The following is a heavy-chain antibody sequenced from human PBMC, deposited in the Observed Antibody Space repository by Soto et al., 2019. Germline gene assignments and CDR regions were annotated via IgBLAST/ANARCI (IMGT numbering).Heavy chain of an antibody. CDR2: IYPGDSDT. D-gene: IGHD6-13*01. CDR3: ARHEGAAADTGYYYGMGV. CDR1: GYSFTSYW. Sequence: GESLKISCKGSGYSFTSYWIGWVRQMPGKGLEWMGIIYPGDSDTRYSPSFQGQVTISADKSISTAYLQWSSLKASDTAMYYCARHEGAAADTGYYYGMGVWGQGTTVTVSS. J-gene: IGHJ6*02. V-gene: IGHV5-51*01.